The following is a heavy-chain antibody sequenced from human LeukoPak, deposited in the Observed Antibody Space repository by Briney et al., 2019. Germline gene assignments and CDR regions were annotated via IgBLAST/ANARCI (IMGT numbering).Heavy chain of an antibody. CDR2: ISWNSGRI. J-gene: IGHJ4*02. Sequence: GGSLRLSCAASGFTFSSYAMSWVRQAPGKGLEWVSGISWNSGRIDYADSVKGRFTVSRDNAKNSLFLQMDSLRPEDTALYYCAKDLAARPVQYHFDYWGQGTLVTVSS. V-gene: IGHV3-9*01. CDR1: GFTFSSYA. D-gene: IGHD6-6*01. CDR3: AKDLAARPVQYHFDY.